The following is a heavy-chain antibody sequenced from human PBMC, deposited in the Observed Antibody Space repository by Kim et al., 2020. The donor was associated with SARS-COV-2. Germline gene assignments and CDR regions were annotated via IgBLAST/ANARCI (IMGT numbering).Heavy chain of an antibody. V-gene: IGHV3-33*01. CDR2: IWFDGSTI. Sequence: GGSLRLSCEASGFTFSTSGMHWVRQAPGKGLEWVALIWFDGSTIYYADSVTGRFTISRDNSKNTLYLQMRSLRGEDTAVYYCGRVSSHSYDISGYWNYFDFWGQGTLVTVSS. D-gene: IGHD3-22*01. CDR1: GFTFSTSG. J-gene: IGHJ4*02. CDR3: GRVSSHSYDISGYWNYFDF.